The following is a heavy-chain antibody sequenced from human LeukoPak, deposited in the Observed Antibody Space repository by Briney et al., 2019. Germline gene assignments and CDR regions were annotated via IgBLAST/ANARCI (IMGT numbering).Heavy chain of an antibody. D-gene: IGHD1-1*01. CDR2: ISYDGNNK. J-gene: IGHJ6*02. CDR3: ARGGWDAAHRNWGMDV. CDR1: GFTFSSYA. Sequence: GGSLRLSCAASGFTFSSYAMSWVRQAPGKGLEWVAVISYDGNNKYYADSVKGRFTISRDNSKNTLYLQMNSLRAEDTAVYYCARGGWDAAHRNWGMDVWGQGTTVTVSS. V-gene: IGHV3-30-3*01.